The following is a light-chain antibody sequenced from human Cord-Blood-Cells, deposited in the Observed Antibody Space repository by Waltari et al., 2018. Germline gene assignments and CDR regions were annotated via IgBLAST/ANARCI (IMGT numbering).Light chain of an antibody. J-gene: IGKJ1*01. CDR3: QQYNSYSGT. Sequence: DIQMTQSPSTLSASVGDRVTITGRASQSISSWLAWYQQKPGKAPKLLSYKASSLESGVPSRFSGSGSGTEFTLTISSLQPDDFATYYCQQYNSYSGTFGQGTKVEIK. CDR1: QSISSW. CDR2: KAS. V-gene: IGKV1-5*03.